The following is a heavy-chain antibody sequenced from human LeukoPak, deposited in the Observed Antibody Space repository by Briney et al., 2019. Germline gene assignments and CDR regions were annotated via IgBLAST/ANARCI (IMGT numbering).Heavy chain of an antibody. CDR1: EVTFDSYA. CDR3: AKTSVSSGWPELFDF. CDR2: LSGSGANT. J-gene: IGHJ4*02. Sequence: GGSLRLSCAASEVTFDSYAMNWVRQAPGKGLEWVSALSGSGANTYYANSVKGRFTISRHNSKSTPFLQMDSLRAEDTAIYYCAKTSVSSGWPELFDFWGQGTLVTVSS. V-gene: IGHV3-23*01. D-gene: IGHD6-19*01.